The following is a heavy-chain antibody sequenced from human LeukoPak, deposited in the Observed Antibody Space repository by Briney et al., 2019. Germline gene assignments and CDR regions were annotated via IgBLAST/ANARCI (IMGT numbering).Heavy chain of an antibody. D-gene: IGHD1-26*01. J-gene: IGHJ4*02. CDR2: IKQDGSKE. CDR1: GFTFSSYW. Sequence: GGSLRLSCAASGFTFSSYWMSWVRQAPGKGLEWVANIKQDGSKEYYVDSVKGRFTISRDNAKNSLFLQMNSLRAEDTAVYYCARDLSGWELQEYWGQGTLVTVSS. V-gene: IGHV3-7*01. CDR3: ARDLSGWELQEY.